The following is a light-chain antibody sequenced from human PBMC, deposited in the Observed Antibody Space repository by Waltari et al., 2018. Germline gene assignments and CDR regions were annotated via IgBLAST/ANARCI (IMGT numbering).Light chain of an antibody. CDR3: ASFAGSNNL. Sequence: QSALTQPPSASGSPGQSVTISCTGTSTDIGVYNYVSWYQHPPGNAPKLLIYEVTERPSGVPDRFSGSKSGNTASLTVSGLQGEDEADYYCASFAGSNNLFGGGTKLTVL. CDR2: EVT. V-gene: IGLV2-8*01. CDR1: STDIGVYNY. J-gene: IGLJ2*01.